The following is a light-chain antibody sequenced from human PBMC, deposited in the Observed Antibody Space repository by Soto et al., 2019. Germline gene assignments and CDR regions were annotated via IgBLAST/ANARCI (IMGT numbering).Light chain of an antibody. CDR3: QQSSTTPWT. CDR1: QSISTY. CDR2: LTS. J-gene: IGKJ1*01. Sequence: DIQMTQSPSSLSASVGHRITITCRASQSISTYLNWFQQKPGRAPKLLTYLTSTLQSWGPSRFSGSGYGTDFTLTISSLLPDDFATDYCQQSSTTPWTFGQGNKV. V-gene: IGKV1-39*01.